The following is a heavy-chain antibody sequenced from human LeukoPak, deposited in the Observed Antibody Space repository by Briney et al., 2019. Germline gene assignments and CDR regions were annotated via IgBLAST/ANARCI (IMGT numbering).Heavy chain of an antibody. CDR1: GGSISSSSYY. J-gene: IGHJ5*02. CDR2: IYYGGST. D-gene: IGHD2-21*02. CDR3: ARHEAAIPAWFDP. Sequence: SETLSLTCTVSGGSISSSSYYWGWIRQPPGKGLEWIGSIYYGGSTYYNPSLKSRVTISVDTSKNQFSLKLSSVTAADTAVYYCARHEAAIPAWFDPWGQGTLVTVSS. V-gene: IGHV4-39*01.